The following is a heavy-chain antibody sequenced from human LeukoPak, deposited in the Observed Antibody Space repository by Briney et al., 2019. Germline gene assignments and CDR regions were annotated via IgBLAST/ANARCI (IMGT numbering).Heavy chain of an antibody. CDR1: GHTFTSYY. CDR2: LMSMFDTP. D-gene: IGHD2-21*01. J-gene: IGHJ6*03. V-gene: IGHV1-69*13. Sequence: GASVKVSCKASGHTFTSYYMHWVRQAPGQGLEWMGGLMSMFDTPVYAQDFQGRVTITADESTSTAYLELSSLRSEDTAVYYCATCSSATDNFYYMDVWGKGSTVTISS. CDR3: ATCSSATDNFYYMDV.